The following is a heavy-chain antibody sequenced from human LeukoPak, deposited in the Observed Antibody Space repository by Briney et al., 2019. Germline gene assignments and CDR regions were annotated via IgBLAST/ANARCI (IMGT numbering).Heavy chain of an antibody. CDR2: IESETDGGTV. CDR3: TTERERWLQLPFDY. V-gene: IGHV3-15*04. D-gene: IGHD5-24*01. J-gene: IGHJ4*02. CDR1: EFTFNNAW. Sequence: GGSLRLSCAASEFTFNNAWMNWVRQAPGKGLEWVGRIESETDGGTVDYAAPVKGRFTISRDDSKNTLYLQMNSLKTEDTAVYYCTTERERWLQLPFDYWGQGTLVTVSS.